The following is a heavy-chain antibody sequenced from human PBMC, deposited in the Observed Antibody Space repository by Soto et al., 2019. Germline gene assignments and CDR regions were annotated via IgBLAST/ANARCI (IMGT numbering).Heavy chain of an antibody. CDR3: ARGRRTCTEKTCYTDFDF. Sequence: QVHLVQSGAEVKTPGASVTISCKASGYTFSDYGIHWIRQAPGQRPEWLGWILCLNVKQEYSQKIEGRISLTRDTSASTAYMGLSRLRSEDTAVYYCARGRRTCTEKTCYTDFDFWGQGSLVSVSS. CDR1: GYTFSDYG. D-gene: IGHD2-2*02. CDR2: ILCLNVKQ. J-gene: IGHJ4*02. V-gene: IGHV1-3*01.